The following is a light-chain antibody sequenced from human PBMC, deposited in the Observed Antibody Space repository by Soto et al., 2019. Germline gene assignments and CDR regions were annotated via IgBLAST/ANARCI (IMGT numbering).Light chain of an antibody. CDR1: QSVSGSY. CDR2: GAS. CDR3: QQRSEWPIT. Sequence: IVWTQSPGTLSLSPGERATLSCRASQSVSGSYLAWHQQKPGQAPRLLIYGASSRATGIPDRFTGSGSGTDFTLTISSLEPEDFAVYFCQQRSEWPITFGQGTRLEIK. J-gene: IGKJ5*01. V-gene: IGKV3D-20*02.